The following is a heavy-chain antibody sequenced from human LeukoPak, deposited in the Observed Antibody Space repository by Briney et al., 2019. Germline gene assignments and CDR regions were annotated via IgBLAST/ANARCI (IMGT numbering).Heavy chain of an antibody. V-gene: IGHV3-53*01. CDR1: GFTVSSNY. CDR2: IYSGGST. D-gene: IGHD3-10*01. J-gene: IGHJ6*04. CDR3: ARDTGRGSGSYYNNYYYYGMDV. Sequence: GGSLRLSCAASGFTVSSNYMSWVRQAPGKGLEWVSVIYSGGSTYYADSVKGRFTIPRDNSKNTLYLQMNSLRAEDTAVYYCARDTGRGSGSYYNNYYYYGMDVWGKGTTVTVSS.